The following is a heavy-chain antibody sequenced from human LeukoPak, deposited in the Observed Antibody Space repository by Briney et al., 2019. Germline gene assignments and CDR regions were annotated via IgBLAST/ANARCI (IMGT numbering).Heavy chain of an antibody. CDR3: ARDPGSGSYFSNWFDP. V-gene: IGHV4-34*01. CDR2: MHYSGAT. J-gene: IGHJ5*02. Sequence: SETLSLTCAVYGGSFSGYYWSWIRQPPGKGLEWIGEMHYSGATNYNPSLKSRVTISVDTSKNQFSLKLSSVTAADMAVYYCARDPGSGSYFSNWFDPWGQGTLVTVSS. CDR1: GGSFSGYY. D-gene: IGHD3-10*01.